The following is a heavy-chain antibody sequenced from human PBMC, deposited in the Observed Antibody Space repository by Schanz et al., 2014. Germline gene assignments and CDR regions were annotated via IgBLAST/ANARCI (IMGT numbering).Heavy chain of an antibody. V-gene: IGHV3-23*01. CDR3: AKDPRGDKNDRAYYFDY. CDR1: GFSFSSYA. CDR2: ISSGGNP. Sequence: EVQLLESGGGLVEPGGSLRLSCAASGFSFSSYAMSWVRQAPGKGLEWVSSISSGGNPYYANSVKGRFGISRDNSENTLYLQMSSLRVEDTAFYYCAKDPRGDKNDRAYYFDYWGQGTLVSVSS. D-gene: IGHD3-10*01. J-gene: IGHJ4*02.